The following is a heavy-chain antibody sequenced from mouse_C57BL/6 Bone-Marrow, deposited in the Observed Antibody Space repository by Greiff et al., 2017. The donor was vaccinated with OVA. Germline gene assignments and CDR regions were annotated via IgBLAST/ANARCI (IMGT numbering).Heavy chain of an antibody. Sequence: VQLQQSGAELVRPGASVKLSCTASGFNIKDDYMHWVKQRPEQGLEWIGWIDPENGDTEYASKFQGKATITADTSSNTAYLQLSSLTSEDTAVYYCTTSGATWFADWGQGTLVTVSA. V-gene: IGHV14-4*01. CDR1: GFNIKDDY. D-gene: IGHD3-1*01. J-gene: IGHJ3*01. CDR2: IDPENGDT. CDR3: TTSGATWFAD.